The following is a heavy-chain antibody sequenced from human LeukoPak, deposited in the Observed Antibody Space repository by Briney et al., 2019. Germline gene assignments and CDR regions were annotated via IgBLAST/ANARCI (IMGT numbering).Heavy chain of an antibody. CDR1: GFIFRDYA. D-gene: IGHD1-26*01. CDR2: INKNGAEM. Sequence: GGSLRLSCVASGFIFRDYAMGWVRQIPGKGLEWVATINKNGAEMFYADSVKGRFTVSRDNSKNTLNMHLRSLRADDTAVYYCAKHDGWELHDYCFDYWGQGTLVTASS. V-gene: IGHV3-23*01. J-gene: IGHJ4*02. CDR3: AKHDGWELHDYCFDY.